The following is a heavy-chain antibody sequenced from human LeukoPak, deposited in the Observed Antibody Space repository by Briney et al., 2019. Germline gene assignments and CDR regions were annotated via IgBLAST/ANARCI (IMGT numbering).Heavy chain of an antibody. CDR1: GGSFSGYY. D-gene: IGHD3-3*01. CDR2: INESGST. V-gene: IGHV4-34*01. Sequence: SETLSLTCTVYGGSFSGYYWNWIRQPPGKGLEWIGEINESGSTNYNPSLESRVTISVDTSKNHFSLKLTSVTAADTAVYYCAVQNYDFWIDPWGQGTLVTVSS. J-gene: IGHJ5*02. CDR3: AVQNYDFWIDP.